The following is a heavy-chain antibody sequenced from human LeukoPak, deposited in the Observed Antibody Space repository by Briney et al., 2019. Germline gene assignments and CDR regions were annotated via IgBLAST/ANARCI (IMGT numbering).Heavy chain of an antibody. CDR3: VRHDGRGGATMGAFDS. D-gene: IGHD4/OR15-4a*01. CDR1: AASISSSSHH. V-gene: IGHV4-39*01. Sequence: SKTLSLTCTVSAASISSSSHHWGWICQSPGKGLEWIGSVYYGRTTYYSPSLDSRVTISLDTSANQFSLQLNSVTAADTAVYYCVRHDGRGGATMGAFDSWGQGSLVTVSS. J-gene: IGHJ5*01. CDR2: VYYGRTT.